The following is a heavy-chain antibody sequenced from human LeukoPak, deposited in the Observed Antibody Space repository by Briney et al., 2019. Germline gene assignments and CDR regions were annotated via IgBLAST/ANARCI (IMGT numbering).Heavy chain of an antibody. CDR3: ARYPNYYDSSPDYYYYYYMDV. V-gene: IGHV4-39*07. CDR1: GGSISSSSYY. CDR2: IYYSGST. Sequence: PSETLSLTCTVSGGSISSSSYYWGWIRQPPGKGLEWIGSIYYSGSTYYNPSLKSRVTISVDTSKNQFSLKLSSVTAADTAVYYCARYPNYYDSSPDYYYYYYMDVWGKGTTVTVSS. J-gene: IGHJ6*03. D-gene: IGHD3-22*01.